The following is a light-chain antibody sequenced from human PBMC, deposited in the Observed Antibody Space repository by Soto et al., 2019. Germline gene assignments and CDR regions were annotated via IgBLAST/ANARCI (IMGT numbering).Light chain of an antibody. CDR1: GSDVGSYKY. CDR3: SSYTSSSTYV. Sequence: HSVLTQPASVSGSPGQSITISCTGTGSDVGSYKYVSWYQQHPGKAPKLIIFEVSNRPSGVSDRFSGSKSGNTASLTISGLQAEDEADYYCSSYTSSSTYVFGTGTKVTVL. J-gene: IGLJ1*01. CDR2: EVS. V-gene: IGLV2-14*01.